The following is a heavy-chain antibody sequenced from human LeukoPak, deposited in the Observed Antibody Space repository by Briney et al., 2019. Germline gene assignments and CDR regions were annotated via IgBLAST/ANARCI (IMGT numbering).Heavy chain of an antibody. J-gene: IGHJ3*02. V-gene: IGHV4-59*11. D-gene: IGHD6-13*01. CDR1: GGSMRNRY. CDR3: ARDAGRDAFDI. CDR2: VSYTGNT. Sequence: SETLSLTCTVSGGSMRNRYWNWIRQSPGKGLEWIGYVSYTGNTNYNPSLKSRITMSIDTSNNQFSLRLSSVAAADTAVYFCARDAGRDAFDIWGQGTLVIVSS.